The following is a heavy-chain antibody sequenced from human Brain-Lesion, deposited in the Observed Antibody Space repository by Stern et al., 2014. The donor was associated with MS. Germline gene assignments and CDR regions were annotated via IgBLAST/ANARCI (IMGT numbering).Heavy chain of an antibody. V-gene: IGHV4-30-4*01. D-gene: IGHD3-10*01. CDR3: ARALQPYYFGTNGA. J-gene: IGHJ5*02. CDR2: IYYSGRT. CDR1: DGSISSGAYY. Sequence: VQLVESGPGLVKPSQTLSLTCSVSDGSISSGAYYWSWIRQPPGKGLEWIGYIYYSGRTYYNPSLGDTNYNPSLESRVTISVDASKNQFSLKLTSVTAADTAVYYCARALQPYYFGTNGAWGQGTLVTVSS.